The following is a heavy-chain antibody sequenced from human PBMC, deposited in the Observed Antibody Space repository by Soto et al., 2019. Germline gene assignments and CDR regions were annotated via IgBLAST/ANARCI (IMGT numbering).Heavy chain of an antibody. Sequence: ASVKVSCKASGYILSSHCIYWVRQAPEQGLQRMGIINPGDGRTAYAQKFQGRVTLIRNVSTSTMYMELTSLTYDDTAVYYCARDVSGPGATYVMDVWGQGTTVTVSS. CDR1: GYILSSHC. CDR2: INPGDGRT. V-gene: IGHV1-46*01. J-gene: IGHJ6*02. D-gene: IGHD2-2*01. CDR3: ARDVSGPGATYVMDV.